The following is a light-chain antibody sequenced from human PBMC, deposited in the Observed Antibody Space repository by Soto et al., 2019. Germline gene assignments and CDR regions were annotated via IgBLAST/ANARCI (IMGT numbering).Light chain of an antibody. Sequence: QSVLTQPPSVSDAPRQRVTISCSGSSSNIGNNAVNWYQQLPGKAPKLLIYYDDLLPSGVSDRFSGSKSGTSASLAISGLQSEDEADYYCAAWDDSLNADWVFGGGTKLTVL. J-gene: IGLJ3*02. CDR3: AAWDDSLNADWV. CDR1: SSNIGNNA. CDR2: YDD. V-gene: IGLV1-36*01.